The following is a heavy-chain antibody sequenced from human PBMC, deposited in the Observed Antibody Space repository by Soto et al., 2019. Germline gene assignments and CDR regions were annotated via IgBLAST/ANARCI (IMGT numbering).Heavy chain of an antibody. CDR1: GGSISSYY. J-gene: IGHJ4*02. CDR3: ARERRDGYKHYFDF. D-gene: IGHD5-12*01. Sequence: QVQLQESGPGLVKPSETLSLMCTVSGGSISSYYWSWIRQPPGKGLEWIGYIYYSGSTNYIPSLKSRITRSVDTSKNQVSLKLSSVTAADTGVYYCARERRDGYKHYFDFWGQETLVTVSS. CDR2: IYYSGST. V-gene: IGHV4-59*01.